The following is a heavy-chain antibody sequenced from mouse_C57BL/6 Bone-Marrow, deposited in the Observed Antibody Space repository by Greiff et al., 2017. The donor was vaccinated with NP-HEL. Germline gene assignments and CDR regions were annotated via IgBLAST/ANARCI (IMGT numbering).Heavy chain of an antibody. D-gene: IGHD2-5*01. CDR1: GYTFTSYG. J-gene: IGHJ3*01. CDR2: IYPRSGNT. CDR3: ARSRGYSKFAY. Sequence: VKLMESGAELARPGASVKLSCKASGYTFTSYGISWVKQRTGQGLEWIGEIYPRSGNTYYNEKFKGKATLTADKSSSTAYMELRSLTSEDSAVYFCARSRGYSKFAYWGQGTLVTVSA. V-gene: IGHV1-81*01.